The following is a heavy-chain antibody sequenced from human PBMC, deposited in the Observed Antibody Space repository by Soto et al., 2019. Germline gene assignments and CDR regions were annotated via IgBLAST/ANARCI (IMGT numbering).Heavy chain of an antibody. CDR2: ISGSGGST. CDR3: AKETDSGSYPQAFDY. CDR1: SFTFSNYA. D-gene: IGHD1-26*01. Sequence: GGSLRLSCAASSFTFSNYALSWIRQAPRKGLEWVSAISGSGGSTYYADSVKGRFTISRDNSKNTLYLQMNSLRAEDTAVYYCAKETDSGSYPQAFDYWGQGTLVTVSS. V-gene: IGHV3-23*01. J-gene: IGHJ4*02.